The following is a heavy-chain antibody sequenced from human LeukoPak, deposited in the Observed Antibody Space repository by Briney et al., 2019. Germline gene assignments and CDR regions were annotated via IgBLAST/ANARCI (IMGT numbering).Heavy chain of an antibody. CDR2: IVGSGVTT. CDR1: GFTFSNYG. CDR3: ARPDNTAMVIPGRC. J-gene: IGHJ4*02. D-gene: IGHD5-18*01. Sequence: GGSLRLSCVASGFTFSNYGMNWVRQAPGKGLEWVSGIVGSGVTTYYADSVKGRFTISRDNAKNTLYLQMNSLRAEDTAVYYCARPDNTAMVIPGRCWGQGTLVTVSS. V-gene: IGHV3-23*01.